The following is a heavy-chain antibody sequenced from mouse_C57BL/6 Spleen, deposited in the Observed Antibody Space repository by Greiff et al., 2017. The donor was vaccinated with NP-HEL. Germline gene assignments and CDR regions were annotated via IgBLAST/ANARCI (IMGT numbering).Heavy chain of an antibody. J-gene: IGHJ4*01. CDR1: GYTFTSSG. CDR3: ARGGDYDNAMDY. V-gene: IGHV1-81*01. CDR2: IYPRSGNT. D-gene: IGHD2-4*01. Sequence: VQLQQSGAELARSGASVNLSCKASGYTFTSSGISWVTQRTGQGLEWIGEIYPRSGNTYYNEKFKGKARLTADKASSPAYMELRSLTSEDSAVYFCARGGDYDNAMDYWGQGTSVTVSS.